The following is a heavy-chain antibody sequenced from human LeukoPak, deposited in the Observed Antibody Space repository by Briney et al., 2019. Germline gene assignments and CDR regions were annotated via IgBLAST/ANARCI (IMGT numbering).Heavy chain of an antibody. D-gene: IGHD6-19*01. V-gene: IGHV3-23*01. CDR1: GFTFSSYA. J-gene: IGHJ4*02. CDR2: ISGSGDST. CDR3: AKERIAVAGALCAY. Sequence: GGSLRLSCAASGFTFSSYAMSWVRQAPGKGLEWVSAISGSGDSTYYADSVKGRFTISRDNSKNTLYLQVNSLRAEDTAVYYCAKERIAVAGALCAYWGQGILVTVSS.